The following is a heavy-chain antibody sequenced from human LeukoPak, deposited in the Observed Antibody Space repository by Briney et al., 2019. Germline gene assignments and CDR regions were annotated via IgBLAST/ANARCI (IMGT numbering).Heavy chain of an antibody. V-gene: IGHV4-59*01. J-gene: IGHJ3*02. Sequence: SETLTLTCTVSGGSISSYYWSWIRQPPGKGLEWIGYIYYSGSTNYNPSLKSRVTISVDTSKNQFSLKLSSATAADTAVYYCARGDGVGATTTPTIDAFDIWGQGTMVTVSS. CDR3: ARGDGVGATTTPTIDAFDI. CDR2: IYYSGST. D-gene: IGHD1-26*01. CDR1: GGSISSYY.